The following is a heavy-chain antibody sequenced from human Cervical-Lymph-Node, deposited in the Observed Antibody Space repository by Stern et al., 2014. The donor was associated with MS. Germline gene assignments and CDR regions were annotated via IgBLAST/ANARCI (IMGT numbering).Heavy chain of an antibody. V-gene: IGHV3-74*02. J-gene: IGHJ6*02. Sequence: VQLVQSGGGLVHPGGSLRLSCAASGFTFSSYWMHWVRQAPGKGLVWVSRINSDGSSSSYTDSERGRFTISRDNAKNTVSLQMNNLRAEDTAVYFCGRSSGASGDAMDVWGQGTTVTVSS. CDR1: GFTFSSYW. CDR2: INSDGSSS. CDR3: GRSSGASGDAMDV. D-gene: IGHD5-12*01.